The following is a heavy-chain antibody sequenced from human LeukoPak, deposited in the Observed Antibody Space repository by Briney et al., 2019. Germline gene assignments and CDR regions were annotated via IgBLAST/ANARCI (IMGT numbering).Heavy chain of an antibody. CDR1: GLTFSLYW. V-gene: IGHV3-7*01. CDR2: IKQDGSEK. D-gene: IGHD3-22*01. Sequence: GGSLGLSCAASGLTFSLYWMSWVRQAPGKGLEWVANIKQDGSEKYYVDSVKGRFTISRDNAKNSLYLQMNSLRAEDTAVYYCALDYDTSGYNYWGQGTLVTVSS. CDR3: ALDYDTSGYNY. J-gene: IGHJ4*02.